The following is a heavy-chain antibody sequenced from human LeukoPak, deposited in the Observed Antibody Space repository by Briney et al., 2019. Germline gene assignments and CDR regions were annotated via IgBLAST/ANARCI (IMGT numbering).Heavy chain of an antibody. J-gene: IGHJ6*03. CDR1: GGTFSSYA. D-gene: IGHD1/OR15-1a*01. Sequence: GASVKVSCKASGGTFSSYAISWVRQAPGQGLEWMGGIIPIFGSANYAQKFQGRVTITADESTSTAYMELSRLRSEDTAVYYCARDTHELEQPHYYYYMDVWGKGTTVTVSS. CDR2: IIPIFGSA. V-gene: IGHV1-69*13. CDR3: ARDTHELEQPHYYYYMDV.